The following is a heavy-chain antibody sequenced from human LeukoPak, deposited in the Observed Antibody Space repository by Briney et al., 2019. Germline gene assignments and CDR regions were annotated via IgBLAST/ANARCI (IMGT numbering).Heavy chain of an antibody. CDR3: VNAGRRRDEILTGLGDYFDS. J-gene: IGHJ4*02. D-gene: IGHD3-9*01. V-gene: IGHV1-69*04. CDR1: GGTFSYYA. Sequence: ASVKVSCKASGGTFSYYAIRWVLHAPGERLEWIVKIIPLIDTTKYAQKFQGSVTITADKSTTTAYMDLSSLRPEDTAVYYCVNAGRRRDEILTGLGDYFDSWGQGTLVTVSS. CDR2: IIPLIDTT.